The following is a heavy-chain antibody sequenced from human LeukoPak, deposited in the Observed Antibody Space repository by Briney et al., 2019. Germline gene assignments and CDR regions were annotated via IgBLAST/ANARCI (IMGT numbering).Heavy chain of an antibody. J-gene: IGHJ4*02. D-gene: IGHD1-26*01. CDR2: LHENGDT. Sequence: SGTLSLTCSVSGGSISGYYWSWIRQSPGKGLEWIAYLHENGDTNYNPSLKSRVTISADMSKIQFSLRLSSVTAADTAVYYCARHGPIGPKRGYFDYWGRGTQVTVSS. V-gene: IGHV4-59*08. CDR3: ARHGPIGPKRGYFDY. CDR1: GGSISGYY.